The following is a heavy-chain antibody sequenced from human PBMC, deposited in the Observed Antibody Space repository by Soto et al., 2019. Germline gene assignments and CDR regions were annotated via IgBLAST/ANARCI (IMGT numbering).Heavy chain of an antibody. Sequence: QVQLVQSGAEVKKPGSSVKVSCKASGGPFSSYAISWVRQAPGQGLEWMGGFIPIFGTASYALNFQGRVTIPADESTSPAYMELSSLRSEDTALYYCAGHSSGVPGYYYGMDVWGQGTTVTVTS. J-gene: IGHJ6*02. V-gene: IGHV1-69*12. CDR3: AGHSSGVPGYYYGMDV. CDR2: FIPIFGTA. CDR1: GGPFSSYA. D-gene: IGHD3-22*01.